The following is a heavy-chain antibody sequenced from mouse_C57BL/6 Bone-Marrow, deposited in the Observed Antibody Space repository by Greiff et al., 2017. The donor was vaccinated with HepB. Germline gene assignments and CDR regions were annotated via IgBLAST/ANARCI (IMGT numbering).Heavy chain of an antibody. CDR2: INPYNGGT. D-gene: IGHD1-1*01. CDR1: GYTFTDYY. J-gene: IGHJ3*01. V-gene: IGHV1-19*01. CDR3: ARIGYGGSLGWFAY. Sequence: VQLQQSGPVLVKPGASVKMSCKASGYTFTDYYMNWVKQSHGKSLEWIGVINPYNGGTSYNQKFKGKATLTVDKSSSTAYMELNSLTSEDSAVYYCARIGYGGSLGWFAYWGQGTLVTVSA.